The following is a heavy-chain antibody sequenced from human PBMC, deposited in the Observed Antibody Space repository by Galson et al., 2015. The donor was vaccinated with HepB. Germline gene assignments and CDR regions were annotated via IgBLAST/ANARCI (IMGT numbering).Heavy chain of an antibody. CDR2: IYYSGST. V-gene: IGHV4-30-4*07. Sequence: TLSLTCAVSGGSISSGGYSWTWIRQPPGKGLEWIGYIYYSGSTYYNPSLKSRVSLSVDTSKNQISLKLSSVTAADTAVDYCARGRRGYYYGSGSHPLPYDYWGQGTLVTVSS. CDR3: ARGRRGYYYGSGSHPLPYDY. D-gene: IGHD3-10*01. J-gene: IGHJ4*02. CDR1: GGSISSGGYS.